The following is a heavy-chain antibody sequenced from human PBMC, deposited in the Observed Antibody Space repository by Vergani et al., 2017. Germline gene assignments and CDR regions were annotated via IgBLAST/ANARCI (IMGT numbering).Heavy chain of an antibody. CDR1: GYSFTSYW. CDR3: ARRDYYDSSGYYSGWYFDL. J-gene: IGHJ2*01. Sequence: EVQLVQSGAEVKKPGESLKISCKGSGYSFTSYWIGWVRQMPGKGLEGTGIIYPGDSDTRYSPSFQGQVTISADKSISTAYLQWSSLKASDTAMYYCARRDYYDSSGYYSGWYFDLWGRGTLVTVSS. CDR2: IYPGDSDT. D-gene: IGHD3-22*01. V-gene: IGHV5-51*01.